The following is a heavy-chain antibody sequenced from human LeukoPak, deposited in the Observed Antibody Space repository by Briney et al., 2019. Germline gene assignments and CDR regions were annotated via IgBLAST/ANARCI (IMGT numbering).Heavy chain of an antibody. Sequence: GASVKVSCKASGGTFSSYAISWVRQAPGQGLEWMGGIIPIFGTANYAQKFQGRVTITADESTSTAYMELSSLRSEDTAVYYCARDLYNYGHLGPLHSWGQGTLVTVSS. J-gene: IGHJ4*02. CDR1: GGTFSSYA. CDR2: IIPIFGTA. V-gene: IGHV1-69*13. CDR3: ARDLYNYGHLGPLHS. D-gene: IGHD5-18*01.